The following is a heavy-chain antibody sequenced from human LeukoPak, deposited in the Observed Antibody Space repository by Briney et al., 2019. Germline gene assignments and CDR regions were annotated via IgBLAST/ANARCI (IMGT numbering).Heavy chain of an antibody. CDR1: GGSISSYY. J-gene: IGHJ2*01. V-gene: IGHV4-59*01. D-gene: IGHD5-12*01. Sequence: SETLSLTCTVSGGSISSYYWSWIRQPPGKGLEWIGYIYYSDSTNYNPSLKSRVTISVDTSKNQFSLKLSSMTAADTAVYYCARAPDIVARIRHFDLWGRGTLVTVSS. CDR3: ARAPDIVARIRHFDL. CDR2: IYYSDST.